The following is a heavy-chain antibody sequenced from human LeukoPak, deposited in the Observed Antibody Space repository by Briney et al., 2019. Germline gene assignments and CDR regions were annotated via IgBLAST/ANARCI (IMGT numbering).Heavy chain of an antibody. CDR3: ASHGSGSYYVDY. D-gene: IGHD3-10*01. J-gene: IGHJ4*02. CDR1: GFTFSSYS. CDR2: ISSSSSYI. V-gene: IGHV3-21*01. Sequence: GGSLRLSCAASGFTFSSYSMSWVRQAPGKGLEWVSSISSSSSYIYYADSLKGRFTISRDNAENSLYLQMNSLRAEDTAVYYCASHGSGSYYVDYWGQGTLVTVSS.